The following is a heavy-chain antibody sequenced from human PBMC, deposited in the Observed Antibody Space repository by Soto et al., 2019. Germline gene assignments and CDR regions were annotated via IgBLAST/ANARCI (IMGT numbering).Heavy chain of an antibody. V-gene: IGHV1-8*01. CDR2: MNPNSGNT. J-gene: IGHJ6*03. CDR3: ARGGDLTTVTTLYYYYYMDV. Sequence: VKVSCKASGYTFTSYDINWVRQATGQGLEWMGWMNPNSGNTGYAQKFQGRVTMTRNTSISTAYMELSSLRSEDTAVYYCARGGDLTTVTTLYYYYYMDVWGKGTTVTVSS. CDR1: GYTFTSYD. D-gene: IGHD4-17*01.